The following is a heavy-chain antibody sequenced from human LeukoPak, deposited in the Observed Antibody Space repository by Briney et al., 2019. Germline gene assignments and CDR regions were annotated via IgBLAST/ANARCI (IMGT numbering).Heavy chain of an antibody. CDR2: ISYDGSNK. V-gene: IGHV3-30-3*01. CDR3: ARDSLNALDY. CDR1: GXTFSSYA. Sequence: PGRSLRLSCAASGXTFSSYAMHWVRQAPGKGLEWVAVISYDGSNKYYADSVKGRFTISRDNSKNTLYLQMNSLRPEDTALYHCARDSLNALDYWGQGTLVTVSS. D-gene: IGHD2-8*01. J-gene: IGHJ4*02.